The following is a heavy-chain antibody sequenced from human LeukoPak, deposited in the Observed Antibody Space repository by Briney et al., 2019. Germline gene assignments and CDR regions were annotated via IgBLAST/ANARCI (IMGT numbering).Heavy chain of an antibody. Sequence: PSETLSLTCTVSGGSISDNYWSWIRQPPGKGLEWIGYIYSSGGTSYNPSLQSRVTISEDKSKNQFSLRLTSVPAADTAVYYCARRRFAVPGTVWFDPWGQGTLVTVSS. J-gene: IGHJ5*02. CDR3: ARRRFAVPGTVWFDP. CDR1: GGSISDNY. CDR2: IYSSGGT. V-gene: IGHV4-4*09. D-gene: IGHD6-19*01.